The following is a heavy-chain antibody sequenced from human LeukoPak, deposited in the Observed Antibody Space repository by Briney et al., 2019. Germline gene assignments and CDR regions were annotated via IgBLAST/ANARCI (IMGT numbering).Heavy chain of an antibody. CDR1: GFTFSSYS. D-gene: IGHD3-22*01. Sequence: GGSLRLSCAASGFTFSSYSMNWVRQAPGKGLEWVSYISSSSSTIYYADSVKGRFTISRDNAKNSLYLQMNSLRAEDTAVYYCAREPYSYDSSGYLFGGVWGQGTMVTVSS. V-gene: IGHV3-48*01. CDR3: AREPYSYDSSGYLFGGV. CDR2: ISSSSSTI. J-gene: IGHJ3*01.